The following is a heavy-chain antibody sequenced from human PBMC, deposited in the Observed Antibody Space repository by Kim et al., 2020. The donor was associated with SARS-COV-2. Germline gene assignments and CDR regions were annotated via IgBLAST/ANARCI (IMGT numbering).Heavy chain of an antibody. Sequence: GGSLRLSCAASGFTFSSYAMSWVRQAPGKGLEWVSAISGSGGSTYYADSVKGRFTISRDNSKNTLYLQMNSLRAEDTAVYYCANVIYDSSGYSIIYYFDYWGQGTLVTVSS. J-gene: IGHJ4*02. CDR2: ISGSGGST. CDR3: ANVIYDSSGYSIIYYFDY. V-gene: IGHV3-23*01. CDR1: GFTFSSYA. D-gene: IGHD3-22*01.